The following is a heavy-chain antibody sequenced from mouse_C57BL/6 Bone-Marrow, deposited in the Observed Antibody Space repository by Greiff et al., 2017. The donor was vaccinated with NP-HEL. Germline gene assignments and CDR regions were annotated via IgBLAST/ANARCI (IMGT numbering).Heavy chain of an antibody. D-gene: IGHD2-12*01. V-gene: IGHV1-81*01. Sequence: QVQLKESGAELARPGASVKLSCKASGYTFTSYGISWVKQRTGQGLEWIGDIYPRSGNTYYNEKFKGKATLTADKSSSTAYMELRSLTSEDSAVYVCARWDYYTLYYYAMDCWGQETSVTVSS. CDR1: GYTFTSYG. CDR3: ARWDYYTLYYYAMDC. CDR2: IYPRSGNT. J-gene: IGHJ4*01.